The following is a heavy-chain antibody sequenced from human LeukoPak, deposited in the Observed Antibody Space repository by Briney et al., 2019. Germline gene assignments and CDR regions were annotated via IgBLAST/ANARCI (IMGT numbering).Heavy chain of an antibody. CDR2: ISGYSGGS. Sequence: ASVKVSCKASGYTFSTYGFSWVRQAPGQGLEWMGWISGYSGGSKSARKFQDRVTMTTNTSTSTVYMTLRSLKFDDTAVYYCARQGARGAFDVWGQGTMVTVSS. J-gene: IGHJ3*01. CDR1: GYTFSTYG. CDR3: ARQGARGAFDV. V-gene: IGHV1-18*01. D-gene: IGHD4/OR15-4a*01.